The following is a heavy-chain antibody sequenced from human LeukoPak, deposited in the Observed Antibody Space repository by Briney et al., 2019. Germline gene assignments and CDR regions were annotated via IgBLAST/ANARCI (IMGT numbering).Heavy chain of an antibody. D-gene: IGHD3-22*01. CDR1: GFIFSGSW. Sequence: PGGSLRLSCAASGFIFSGSWMDWVRQVPGEGLEWVSRIFPDGTTTTYADSVKGRFTISRDNTKNTLYLQMNSLRAEDTAVYYCARPFEHDSIDIWGQGTLVTVSS. J-gene: IGHJ4*02. V-gene: IGHV3-74*01. CDR3: ARPFEHDSIDI. CDR2: IFPDGTTT.